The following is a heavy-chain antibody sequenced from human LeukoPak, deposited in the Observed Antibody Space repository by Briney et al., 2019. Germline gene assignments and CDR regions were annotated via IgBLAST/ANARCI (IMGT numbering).Heavy chain of an antibody. J-gene: IGHJ4*02. Sequence: GGSLRLSCAASGFTFSSYWMHWVRQAPGKGLVWVSRINSDGSNTSYADSVKGRFTISRDNAKNTLYLQMNSLRAEDTAVYYCARADDSSGYYGYWGQGTLVTVSS. CDR3: ARADDSSGYYGY. CDR2: INSDGSNT. V-gene: IGHV3-74*01. D-gene: IGHD3-22*01. CDR1: GFTFSSYW.